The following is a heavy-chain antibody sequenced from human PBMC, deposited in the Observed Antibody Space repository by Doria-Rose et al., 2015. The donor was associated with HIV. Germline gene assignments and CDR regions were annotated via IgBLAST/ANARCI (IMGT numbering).Heavy chain of an antibody. D-gene: IGHD6-13*01. J-gene: IGHJ4*02. Sequence: QVTLKESGPVLVKPTETLTLTCTVSGVSLSSPGMGVSWIRQPPGKALEWLANMSSDDERSYKSSLQSSLTISRSTTKSQVILPMTDMDPVDTATYYCARIKSSRWYHKYYFDFWGQGTLVIVSA. V-gene: IGHV2-26*01. CDR2: MSSDDER. CDR1: GVSLSSPGMG. CDR3: ARIKSSRWYHKYYFDF.